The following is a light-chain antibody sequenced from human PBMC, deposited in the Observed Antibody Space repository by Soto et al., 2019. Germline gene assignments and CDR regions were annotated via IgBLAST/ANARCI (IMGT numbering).Light chain of an antibody. CDR1: SSDVGGYNY. CDR3: CSYAGSYTDV. Sequence: QSALTQPRSVSGSPGQSVTISCTGTSSDVGGYNYVSWYQQHPGNAPKVMIYDVSKRPSGVPDRVSGSKSGNTASLTISGLQAEYEADYYCCSYAGSYTDVFGSGTKVTVL. V-gene: IGLV2-11*01. J-gene: IGLJ1*01. CDR2: DVS.